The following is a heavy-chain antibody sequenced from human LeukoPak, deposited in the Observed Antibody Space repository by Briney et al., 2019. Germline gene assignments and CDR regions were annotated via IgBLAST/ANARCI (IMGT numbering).Heavy chain of an antibody. D-gene: IGHD1-26*01. CDR3: ARGATRSFDAFDI. CDR1: GGSISSGGYY. J-gene: IGHJ3*02. CDR2: IYYSGST. V-gene: IGHV4-61*08. Sequence: PSETLSLTCTVSGGSISSGGYYWSWIRQHPGKGLEWIGYIYYSGSTNYNPSLKSRVTISVDTSKNQFSLKLSSVTAADTAVYYCARGATRSFDAFDIWGQGTMVTVSS.